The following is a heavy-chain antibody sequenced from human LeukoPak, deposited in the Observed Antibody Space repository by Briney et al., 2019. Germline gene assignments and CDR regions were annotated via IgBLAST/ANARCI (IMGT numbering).Heavy chain of an antibody. J-gene: IGHJ4*02. CDR3: TRGPDLDTVLGRGLMFTVLFDF. CDR2: IRSKAFGGTT. CDR1: GFTFCDYA. Sequence: GGSLRLSCTASGFTFCDYAMSWVRQAPGKGLEWVGLIRSKAFGGTTEYAASVKGRFTISRDESKSIAYLQMNSLKTEDTAVYYCTRGPDLDTVLGRGLMFTVLFDFWGQGTLVTVSS. V-gene: IGHV3-49*04. D-gene: IGHD5-18*01.